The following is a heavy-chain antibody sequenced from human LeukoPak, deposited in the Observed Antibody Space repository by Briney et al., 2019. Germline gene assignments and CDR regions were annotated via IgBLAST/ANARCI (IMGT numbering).Heavy chain of an antibody. CDR3: AKDRSESYFYFDF. Sequence: KSGGSLRLSCAASGFTFSSYSMNWVRQAPGKGLEWVSSISSSSSYIYYADSVKGRFTISRDNAKNTLYLQMNSLRAEDTAVYYCAKDRSESYFYFDFWGQGTLVTVPS. V-gene: IGHV3-21*01. D-gene: IGHD1-26*01. CDR2: ISSSSSYI. J-gene: IGHJ4*02. CDR1: GFTFSSYS.